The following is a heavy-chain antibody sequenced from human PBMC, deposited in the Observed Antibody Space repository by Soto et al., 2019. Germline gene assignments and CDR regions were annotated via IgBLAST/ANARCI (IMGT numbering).Heavy chain of an antibody. D-gene: IGHD6-19*01. CDR3: ARALRPYISGWYREYYGMDV. CDR2: TYYRSKWYN. V-gene: IGHV6-1*01. J-gene: IGHJ6*02. CDR1: VDIVSSNSAA. Sequence: SQTLSITCDISVDIVSSNSAAWNCIRQSPSRGLEWLGSTYYRSKWYNDYAVSVKSRITINPDTSKNQFSLQLNSVTPEDTAVYYCARALRPYISGWYREYYGMDVWGQGITVPV.